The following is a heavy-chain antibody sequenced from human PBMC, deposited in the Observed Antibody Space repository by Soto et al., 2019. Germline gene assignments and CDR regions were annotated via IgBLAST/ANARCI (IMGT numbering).Heavy chain of an antibody. Sequence: EVQLLESGGGLVQPGGSLRLSCVGSGFTFSSYAIHWVRQAPGQGLEWVSGISGSGGTTFYADSVKGRFTISRDNSKNTLFLQVNSLKAEDTAAYYCATDLGYTSSWYYALHIWGQGTMVTVS. CDR2: ISGSGGTT. D-gene: IGHD6-13*01. CDR3: ATDLGYTSSWYYALHI. V-gene: IGHV3-23*01. J-gene: IGHJ3*02. CDR1: GFTFSSYA.